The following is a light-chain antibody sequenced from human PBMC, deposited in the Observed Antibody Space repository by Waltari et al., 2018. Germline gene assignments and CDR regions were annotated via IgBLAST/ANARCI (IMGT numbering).Light chain of an antibody. J-gene: IGKJ4*01. CDR2: GIS. V-gene: IGKV3-15*01. CDR1: ETIRSN. Sequence: EIVMRQSPATLFVSPGERATLSCRASETIRSNFLAWYQQEPGQAPRLLIYGISTRATGIPARFSGGGSATEFTLSISSLHSEDFSVYYCQQHSSWPLTFGGGTKVEIK. CDR3: QQHSSWPLT.